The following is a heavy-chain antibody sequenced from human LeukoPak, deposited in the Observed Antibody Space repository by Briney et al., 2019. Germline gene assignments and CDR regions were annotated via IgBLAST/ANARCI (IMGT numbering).Heavy chain of an antibody. CDR2: IIPIFGTA. J-gene: IGHJ4*02. Sequence: SVKVSCKPSGGTFRSYAISRVLHAPGQGLEWMGGIIPIFGTAHYAQTFQGRVTITADESTSTAYMELSSLRSEDTAVYYCALVGAHKVLSGDYWGQGTLVTVSS. CDR1: GGTFRSYA. CDR3: ALVGAHKVLSGDY. D-gene: IGHD1-26*01. V-gene: IGHV1-69*01.